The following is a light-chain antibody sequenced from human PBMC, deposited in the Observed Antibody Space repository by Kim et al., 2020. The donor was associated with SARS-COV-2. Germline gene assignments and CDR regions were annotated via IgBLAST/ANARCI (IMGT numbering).Light chain of an antibody. J-gene: IGKJ1*01. CDR1: QGISNY. V-gene: IGKV1-27*01. CDR3: QKYSTAPWT. Sequence: ASVGDRVTITCRASQGISNYLVWYQQKPGKVPKVLIYPASTLQSGVPSRFSGSGSGTEFTLTISSLQPEDAATYYCQKYSTAPWTFGQGTKEDIK. CDR2: PAS.